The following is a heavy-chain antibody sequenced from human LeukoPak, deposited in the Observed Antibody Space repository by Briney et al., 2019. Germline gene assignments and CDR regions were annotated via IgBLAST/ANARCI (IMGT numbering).Heavy chain of an antibody. CDR1: GFTSSNYA. D-gene: IGHD2-21*02. V-gene: IGHV3-23*01. CDR2: ISGSGGNT. J-gene: IGHJ4*02. CDR3: AKPYGTDCGGDCYFDY. Sequence: GGSLRLSCAAFGFTSSNYAISWVRQAPGKGLEWVSAISGSGGNTYYADSVKGRFTISRDNSKNTLHLQMSRLRAEDTALYYCAKPYGTDCGGDCYFDYWGQGTLVSVSS.